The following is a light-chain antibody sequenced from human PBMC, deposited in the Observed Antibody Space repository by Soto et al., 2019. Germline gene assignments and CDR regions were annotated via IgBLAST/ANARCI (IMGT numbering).Light chain of an antibody. Sequence: DIQITQSPSSVSASVGDRVTITCRARQGISSWVAWYQQKPEKAPKLLIYAASRLQNGVTSKFSGSRTGKDVTLNISSLQPEELASYYCQEANSRFTVGPGTKVDSK. V-gene: IGKV1D-12*01. J-gene: IGKJ3*01. CDR2: AAS. CDR3: QEANSRFT. CDR1: QGISSW.